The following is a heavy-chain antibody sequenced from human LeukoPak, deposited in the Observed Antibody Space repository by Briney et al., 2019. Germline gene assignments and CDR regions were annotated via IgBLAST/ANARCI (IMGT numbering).Heavy chain of an antibody. J-gene: IGHJ4*02. Sequence: PGGSLRLSCAASGFTFSSYEMNWVRQAPGKGLEWVSYITSSGSITYYADSVKGRFTISRDNAKNSLYLQMNSLRAEDTAVYYCAREELHCGGDCHDYWGQGTLVTVSS. D-gene: IGHD2-21*02. CDR1: GFTFSSYE. CDR3: AREELHCGGDCHDY. CDR2: ITSSGSIT. V-gene: IGHV3-48*03.